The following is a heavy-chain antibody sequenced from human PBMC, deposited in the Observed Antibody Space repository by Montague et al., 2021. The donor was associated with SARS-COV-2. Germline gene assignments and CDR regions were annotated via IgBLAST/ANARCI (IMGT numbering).Heavy chain of an antibody. CDR3: AREYSAPRWFGEYNRYGMDV. CDR1: GFTFSSYD. D-gene: IGHD3-10*01. Sequence: SLRLSCAASGFTFSSYDMRWVRQAPGKGLEWVAVIWYDGSNQYYGDSVKGRFTISRDNSKNTLYLQMNSLRAEDTAVYYCAREYSAPRWFGEYNRYGMDVWGQGTTVTVS. J-gene: IGHJ6*02. V-gene: IGHV3-33*08. CDR2: IWYDGSNQ.